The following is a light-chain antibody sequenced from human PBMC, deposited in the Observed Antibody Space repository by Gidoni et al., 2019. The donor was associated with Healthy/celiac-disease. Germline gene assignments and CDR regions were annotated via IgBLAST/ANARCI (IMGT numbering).Light chain of an antibody. V-gene: IGKV1-8*01. CDR3: QQYYSYPPWT. J-gene: IGKJ1*01. CDR2: AAS. CDR1: QGLSSD. Sequence: AIRMTQSPSSFSASTGDRVTITCRASQGLSSDLAWYQQNPGKAPKLLIYAASTLQSGVPSRFSGSGSGTDFTLTISCLQSEDFATYCCQQYYSYPPWTFGQGTKVEIK.